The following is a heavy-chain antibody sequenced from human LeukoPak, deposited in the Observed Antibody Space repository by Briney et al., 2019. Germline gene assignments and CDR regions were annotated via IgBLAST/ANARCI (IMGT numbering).Heavy chain of an antibody. Sequence: SQTLSLTCTVSGGSISSDDYYWSWIRQPPGKGLEWIGYIYYSGSTNYNPSLKSRVTMSVDTSKNQFSLRLSSVTAADTAVYYCARETYGGYGSGSSLYGDVWGKGTTVTVSS. V-gene: IGHV4-30-4*08. CDR1: GGSISSDDYY. CDR2: IYYSGST. J-gene: IGHJ6*04. D-gene: IGHD3-10*01. CDR3: ARETYGGYGSGSSLYGDV.